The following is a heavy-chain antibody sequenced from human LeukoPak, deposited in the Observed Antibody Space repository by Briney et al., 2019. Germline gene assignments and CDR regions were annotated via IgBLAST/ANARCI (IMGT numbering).Heavy chain of an antibody. V-gene: IGHV3-23*01. J-gene: IGHJ4*02. CDR2: LTSGGST. CDR1: GFTFSSYA. Sequence: PGRSLRLSCAASGFTFSSYAMGWVRLAPGKGLEWVSGLTSGGSTYYADSVKGRFTISRDNSKNTLYLQMNSLRADDTAVYYCAKWVTDNCYFDFWGQGTLVTVSS. D-gene: IGHD1-1*01. CDR3: AKWVTDNCYFDF.